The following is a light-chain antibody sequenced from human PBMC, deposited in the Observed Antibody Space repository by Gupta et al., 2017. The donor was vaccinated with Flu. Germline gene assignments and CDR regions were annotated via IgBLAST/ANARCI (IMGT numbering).Light chain of an antibody. CDR1: SSNIGAGYD. CDR2: GNS. J-gene: IGLJ1*01. CDR3: QSYDSSLSGRYV. V-gene: IGLV1-40*01. Sequence: QSVLTQPPSVSGAPGQRVTISCTGSSSNIGAGYDVHWYQQLPGTAPKLLIYGNSNRPSWVPDRFSGSKSGTSASLAIPGLQAEDEADYYCQSYDSSLSGRYVFGTGTKVTVL.